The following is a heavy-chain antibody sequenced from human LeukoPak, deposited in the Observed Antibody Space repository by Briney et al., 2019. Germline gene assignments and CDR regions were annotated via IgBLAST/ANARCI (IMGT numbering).Heavy chain of an antibody. Sequence: GGSLRLSCAASGFTFSNAWMSWVRQAPGKGLEWVGRIKSKTDGGTTDYAAPVKGRFTISRDDSKNTMYLQMNSLKTEDTDVYYCTTGIGYSSSWSNDAFDIWGQGTMVTVSS. V-gene: IGHV3-15*01. CDR1: GFTFSNAW. D-gene: IGHD6-13*01. CDR3: TTGIGYSSSWSNDAFDI. J-gene: IGHJ3*02. CDR2: IKSKTDGGTT.